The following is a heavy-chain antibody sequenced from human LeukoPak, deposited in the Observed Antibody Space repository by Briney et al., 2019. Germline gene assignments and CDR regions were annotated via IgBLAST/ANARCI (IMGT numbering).Heavy chain of an antibody. J-gene: IGHJ6*03. D-gene: IGHD4-11*01. V-gene: IGHV1-8*03. CDR1: GYTFTSYD. CDR2: MNPNSGNT. CDR3: ARGPTVTTSYYYYYMDV. Sequence: GASVKVSCKASGYTFTSYDINWVRQATGQGLEWMGWMNPNSGNTGYAQKFQGRVTITRNTSISTAYMELSSLRSEDTAVYYCARGPTVTTSYYYYYMDVWGKGTTVTVSS.